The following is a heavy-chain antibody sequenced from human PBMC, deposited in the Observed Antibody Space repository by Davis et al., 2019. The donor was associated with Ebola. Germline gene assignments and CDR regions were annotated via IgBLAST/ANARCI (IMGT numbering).Heavy chain of an antibody. J-gene: IGHJ4*02. CDR3: ARGGTGYSYGTIDY. Sequence: ASVKVSCKASGYTFTSYDINWVRQAPGQGLEWMGWISAYNGNTNYAQKLQGRVTMTTDTSTSTAYMELRSLRSDDTAVYYCARGGTGYSYGTIDYWGQGTLVTVSS. V-gene: IGHV1-18*01. D-gene: IGHD5-18*01. CDR1: GYTFTSYD. CDR2: ISAYNGNT.